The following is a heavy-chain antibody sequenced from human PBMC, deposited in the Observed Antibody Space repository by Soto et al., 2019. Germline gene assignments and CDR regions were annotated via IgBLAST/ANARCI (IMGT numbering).Heavy chain of an antibody. J-gene: IGHJ4*02. CDR2: ISDDGRNY. Sequence: GGSLRLSCEASGFTFTSYAMHWVRQAPGKGLEWVAVISDDGRNYYYADSVKGRFTISRDNSKNTLFLQMNSLRAEDTAVYYCAKVHWNFLVYYFDYWGQGTPVTVSS. D-gene: IGHD1-7*01. CDR3: AKVHWNFLVYYFDY. CDR1: GFTFTSYA. V-gene: IGHV3-30*18.